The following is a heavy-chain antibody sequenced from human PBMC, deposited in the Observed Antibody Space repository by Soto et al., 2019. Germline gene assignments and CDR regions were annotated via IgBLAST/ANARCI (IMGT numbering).Heavy chain of an antibody. CDR1: GYSISSGYY. D-gene: IGHD3-22*01. V-gene: IGHV4-38-2*01. CDR3: ADADYYDSSGYWINFQH. CDR2: IYHSGST. J-gene: IGHJ1*01. Sequence: SETLSLTCAVSGYSISSGYYWGWIRQPPWKGLEWIGSIYHSGSTYYNPSLKSRVTISVDTSKNQFSLKLSSVTAADTAVYYCADADYYDSSGYWINFQHWGQGTLVTVSS.